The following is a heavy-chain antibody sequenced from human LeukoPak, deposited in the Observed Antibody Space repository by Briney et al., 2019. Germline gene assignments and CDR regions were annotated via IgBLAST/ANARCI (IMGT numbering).Heavy chain of an antibody. CDR2: IYYSGST. D-gene: IGHD6-6*01. V-gene: IGHV4-59*08. Sequence: PSETLSLTCTVSGASISSYYWSWIRQPPGKGVEWIGYIYYSGSTNYNPSLRSRVTISLDTSKNQFSLKLSSVTAADTAVYYCARLSSLAARLSYYLGMDVWGQGTTVTVSS. J-gene: IGHJ6*02. CDR1: GASISSYY. CDR3: ARLSSLAARLSYYLGMDV.